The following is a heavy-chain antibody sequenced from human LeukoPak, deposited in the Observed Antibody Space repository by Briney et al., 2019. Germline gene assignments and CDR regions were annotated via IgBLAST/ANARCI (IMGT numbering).Heavy chain of an antibody. CDR1: GFTFSSYG. D-gene: IGHD3-22*01. V-gene: IGHV3-9*01. Sequence: PGGSLRLSCAASGFTFSSYGMHWVRQAPGNGLEWVSGISWNSGSIGYADSVKGRFTISRDNAKNSLYLQMNSLRAEDTALYYCAQDIGYYDSNGYHDYWGQGTLVTVSS. J-gene: IGHJ4*02. CDR2: ISWNSGSI. CDR3: AQDIGYYDSNGYHDY.